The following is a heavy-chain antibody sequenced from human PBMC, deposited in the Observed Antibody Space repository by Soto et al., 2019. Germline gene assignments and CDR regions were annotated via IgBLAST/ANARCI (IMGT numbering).Heavy chain of an antibody. D-gene: IGHD2-2*01. J-gene: IGHJ6*03. CDR3: ARGVVPAAKTTYYYYYMDV. CDR1: GYTFTGYY. Sequence: ASVKVSCKASGYTFTGYYMHWVRQAPGQGLEWMGWINPNSGGTNYAQKFQGWVTMTRDTSISTAYMELSRLRSDDTAVYYCARGVVPAAKTTYYYYYMDVWGKGTTVTVSS. CDR2: INPNSGGT. V-gene: IGHV1-2*04.